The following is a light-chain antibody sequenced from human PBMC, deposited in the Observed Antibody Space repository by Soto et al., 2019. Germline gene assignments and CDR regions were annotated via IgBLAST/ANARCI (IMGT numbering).Light chain of an antibody. V-gene: IGLV2-14*01. J-gene: IGLJ1*01. CDR1: SSDVGGYNY. CDR2: EVS. CDR3: SSYTTSNTQV. Sequence: QSVLTQPASVSGSPGQSITISCTGTSSDVGGYNYVSWYQQHPGKAPKLMIYEVSNRPSGVSNRFSGSKSGNTASLTISGLKAEDEVDYYWSSYTTSNTQVLGPGTKATV.